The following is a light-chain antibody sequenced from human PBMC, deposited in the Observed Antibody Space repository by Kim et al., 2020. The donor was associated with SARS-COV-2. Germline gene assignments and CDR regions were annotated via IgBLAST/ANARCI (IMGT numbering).Light chain of an antibody. Sequence: SYELTQPLSVSVALGQTARITCGGNNIGSKNVHWYQQKPGQAPVLVIYRDSNRPSGISEQFSGSNSGNTATLTISRAQAGDEADYYCQVWDSSTYVFGTGTKVTVL. J-gene: IGLJ1*01. CDR1: NIGSKN. CDR2: RDS. V-gene: IGLV3-9*01. CDR3: QVWDSSTYV.